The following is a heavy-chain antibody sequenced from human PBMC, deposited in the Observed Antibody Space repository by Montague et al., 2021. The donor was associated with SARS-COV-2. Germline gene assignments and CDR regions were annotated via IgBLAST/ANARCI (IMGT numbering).Heavy chain of an antibody. J-gene: IGHJ6*02. D-gene: IGHD2-15*01. V-gene: IGHV3-21*01. Sequence: SLRLSCAASGFTCSSFSMNWVRQAPGKRLEWVASISSESTYILYAESVRGRFTVSRDNAQNLLFLQMNSLRAEDAALYYCARFETSKFYSSGVDVWGQGTTVTVSS. CDR1: GFTCSSFS. CDR2: ISSESTYI. CDR3: ARFETSKFYSSGVDV.